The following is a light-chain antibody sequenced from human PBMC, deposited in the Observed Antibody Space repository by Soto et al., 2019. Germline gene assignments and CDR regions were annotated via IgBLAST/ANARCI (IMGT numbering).Light chain of an antibody. J-gene: IGKJ4*01. CDR3: QQYNNLPPVT. CDR2: GAS. Sequence: EIVMTQSPATLSVSPGERATLSCRASQSVSSNLAWYQQKPCQAPRLLIYGASTRATGIPARFSGSGSGTEFTLTISSLQSEDFAVYYCQQYNNLPPVTFGGGTKVEIK. V-gene: IGKV3-15*01. CDR1: QSVSSN.